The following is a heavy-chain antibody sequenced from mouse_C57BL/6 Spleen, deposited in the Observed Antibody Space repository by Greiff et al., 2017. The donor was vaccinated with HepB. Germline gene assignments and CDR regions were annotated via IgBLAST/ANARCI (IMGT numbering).Heavy chain of an antibody. J-gene: IGHJ1*03. Sequence: VQLQQPGAELVKPGASVKMSCKASGYTFTSYWITWVKQRPGQGLEWIGDIYPGSGSTNYNEKFKSKATLTVDTSSSTAYMQLSSLTSEDSAVYYCARPGYGSSLWYFDVWGTGTTVTVSS. D-gene: IGHD1-1*01. CDR1: GYTFTSYW. CDR3: ARPGYGSSLWYFDV. V-gene: IGHV1-55*01. CDR2: IYPGSGST.